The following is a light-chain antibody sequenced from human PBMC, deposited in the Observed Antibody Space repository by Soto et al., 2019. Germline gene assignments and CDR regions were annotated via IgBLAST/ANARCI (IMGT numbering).Light chain of an antibody. CDR1: QSISTW. J-gene: IGKJ1*01. CDR2: KAS. Sequence: IQMTQSPSTLSASVGDRVTFTCRASQSISTWLAWYQQKPRKAPKLLIYKASTLEVGVPSRFSGSGSGTECTLTISTLQPADFATYYCQQYNSYPWTFGQGTQV. CDR3: QQYNSYPWT. V-gene: IGKV1-5*03.